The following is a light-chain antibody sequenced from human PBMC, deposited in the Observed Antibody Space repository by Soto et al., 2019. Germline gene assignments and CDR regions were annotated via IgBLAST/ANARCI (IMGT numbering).Light chain of an antibody. Sequence: QSVLAQPASVSGCPGQSITISCTGASSAVGGYDFVSWYQHHPGTPPKLIIYEVTHRPLGVSHRFSGSKSASTASLTISGLQVEDEADYFCGSYSSTTTREVFGTGTKVTVL. V-gene: IGLV2-14*01. CDR3: GSYSSTTTREV. J-gene: IGLJ1*01. CDR2: EVT. CDR1: SSAVGGYDF.